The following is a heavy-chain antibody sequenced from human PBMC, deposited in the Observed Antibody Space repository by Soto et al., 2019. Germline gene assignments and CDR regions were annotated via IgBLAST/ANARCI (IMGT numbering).Heavy chain of an antibody. Sequence: GASVKVSCKASGGTFSSYAINWVRQAPGQGLEWMGGIIPIFGTANYAQKFQGRVTITADESTSTAYMELSSLRSEDTAVYYCGRGSEVSSRETWGLDVWGQGTTVTVSS. CDR3: GRGSEVSSRETWGLDV. D-gene: IGHD6-13*01. V-gene: IGHV1-69*13. CDR1: GGTFSSYA. CDR2: IIPIFGTA. J-gene: IGHJ6*02.